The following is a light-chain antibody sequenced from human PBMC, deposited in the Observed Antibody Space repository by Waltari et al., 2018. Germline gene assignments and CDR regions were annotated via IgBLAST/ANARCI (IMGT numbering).Light chain of an antibody. CDR1: QGINDF. CDR2: AAS. J-gene: IGKJ4*01. CDR3: QNYNSAPLT. Sequence: DIQMTQSPSSLSAYVGDRVTITCRASQGINDFLAWYQKQPGKVPRLLIFAASTLHSGVPSRFSGSGSGTDFSLTISSLQPEDVATYYCQNYNSAPLTFGGGTKVEIK. V-gene: IGKV1-27*01.